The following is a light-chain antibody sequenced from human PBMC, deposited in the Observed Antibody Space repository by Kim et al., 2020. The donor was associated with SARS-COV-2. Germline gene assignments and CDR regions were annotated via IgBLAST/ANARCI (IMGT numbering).Light chain of an antibody. CDR1: QGISSD. Sequence: EIVMTQSPATLSVSPGDRVTLSCRASQGISSDLAWYQQKRGQAPTLLIYDASARATGVPARFSGSGSGTEFTLTISSLQSEDYAVYSCQQYKNWPRTFGQGTKVDIK. CDR3: QQYKNWPRT. J-gene: IGKJ1*01. V-gene: IGKV3-15*01. CDR2: DAS.